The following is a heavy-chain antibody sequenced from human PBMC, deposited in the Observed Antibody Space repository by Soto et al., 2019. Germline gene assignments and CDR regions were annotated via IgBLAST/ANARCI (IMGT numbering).Heavy chain of an antibody. V-gene: IGHV4-39*02. J-gene: IGHJ4*02. CDR1: GGSISSNSYY. Sequence: SETLSLTCTVSGGSISSNSYYWGWIRQPPGKGLEWIGSIYYSGSTYYNPSLKSRVTISVDTSKNQFSLKLTSVTAADTAVYYCARDKITGLFDYWGQGTLVTVSS. CDR2: IYYSGST. D-gene: IGHD2-8*02. CDR3: ARDKITGLFDY.